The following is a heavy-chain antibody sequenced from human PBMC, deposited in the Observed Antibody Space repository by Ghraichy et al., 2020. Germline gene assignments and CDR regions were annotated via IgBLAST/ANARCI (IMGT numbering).Heavy chain of an antibody. Sequence: GGSLRLSCAASGFTVSSNYMSWVRQAPGKGLEWVSVIYSGGSTYYADSVKGRFTISRDNSKNTLYLQMNSLRAEDTAVYYCARDSNSAGVDYWGQGTLVTVSS. D-gene: IGHD6-6*01. CDR2: IYSGGST. J-gene: IGHJ4*02. V-gene: IGHV3-53*01. CDR3: ARDSNSAGVDY. CDR1: GFTVSSNY.